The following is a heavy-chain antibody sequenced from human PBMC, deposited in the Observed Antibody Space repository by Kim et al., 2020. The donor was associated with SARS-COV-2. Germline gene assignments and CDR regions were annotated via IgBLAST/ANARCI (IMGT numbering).Heavy chain of an antibody. CDR2: TYYRSKWYN. V-gene: IGHV6-1*01. CDR1: GDSVSSNSAA. Sequence: SQTLSLTCAISGDSVSSNSAAWHWIRQSPSRGLEWLGRTYYRSKWYNDYAVSVKSRITINPDTSKNQFSLQLNSVTPEDTAVYYCAREGEGPGIAAAAHDYWGQGTLVTISS. J-gene: IGHJ4*02. CDR3: AREGEGPGIAAAAHDY. D-gene: IGHD6-13*01.